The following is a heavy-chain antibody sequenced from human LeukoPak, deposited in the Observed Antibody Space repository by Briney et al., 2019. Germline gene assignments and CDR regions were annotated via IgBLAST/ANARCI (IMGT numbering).Heavy chain of an antibody. CDR2: IYIDGNT. V-gene: IGHV3-66*01. J-gene: IGHJ4*02. CDR1: GFTDSRNY. CDR3: ARGDGYNFFDS. Sequence: GGSLRLSSAASGFTDSRNYMSWVRQAPGKGLEWVSVIYIDGNTYYADSVRGRFTISRDNSKNTVYLQMNSLRAEDTAVYYCARGDGYNFFDSWGQGTLVTVSS. D-gene: IGHD5-24*01.